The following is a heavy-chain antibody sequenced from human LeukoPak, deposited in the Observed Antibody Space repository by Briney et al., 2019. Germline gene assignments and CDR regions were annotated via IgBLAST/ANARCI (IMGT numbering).Heavy chain of an antibody. Sequence: PGGSLRLSCSVSGFXFSSYGMYWVRQAPGKGLEYISAISRYGDIIYYADSVKGRFTISRDNSKETLYLQMSSLRPEDTAVYYCVKGKGVPVAGSFWGQGTLVTVSS. CDR3: VKGKGVPVAGSF. D-gene: IGHD6-19*01. V-gene: IGHV3-64D*09. CDR1: GFXFSSYG. J-gene: IGHJ4*02. CDR2: ISRYGDII.